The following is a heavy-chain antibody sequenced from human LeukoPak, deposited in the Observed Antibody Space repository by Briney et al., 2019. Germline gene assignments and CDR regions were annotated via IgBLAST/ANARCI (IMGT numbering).Heavy chain of an antibody. CDR2: IYSGDSDT. J-gene: IGHJ4*02. Sequence: GESLQISCKGSGYIFTNYWIGWVRQMPGKGLEWMGIIYSGDSDTRYSPSFQGQVTISADKSISTAYLHWSSLKASDTAIYYCARMYSLSSGKGFDYWGQGTLVTVSS. V-gene: IGHV5-51*01. D-gene: IGHD6-6*01. CDR1: GYIFTNYW. CDR3: ARMYSLSSGKGFDY.